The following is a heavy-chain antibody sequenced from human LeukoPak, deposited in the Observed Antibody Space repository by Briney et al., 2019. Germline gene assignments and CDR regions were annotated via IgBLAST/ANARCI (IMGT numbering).Heavy chain of an antibody. Sequence: GASVKVSCKASGYTFTSYGISWVRQAPGQGLEWMGWISAYNGNTNYAQKLQGRVTMTTDTSTSTAYMELRSLRSGDTAVYYCAREEYCGGDCYSFDYWGQGTLVTVSS. CDR2: ISAYNGNT. CDR1: GYTFTSYG. J-gene: IGHJ4*02. D-gene: IGHD2-21*02. CDR3: AREEYCGGDCYSFDY. V-gene: IGHV1-18*01.